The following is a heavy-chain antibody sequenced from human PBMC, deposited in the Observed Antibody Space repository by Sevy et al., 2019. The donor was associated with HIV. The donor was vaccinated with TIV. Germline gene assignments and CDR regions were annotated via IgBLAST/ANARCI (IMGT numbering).Heavy chain of an antibody. V-gene: IGHV3-23*01. J-gene: IGHJ4*02. Sequence: GGSLRLSCAASGIIFKSYVMSWVRQAPGKGLEWLSGISASGGSTYYADSVKGRFTISRDNFKSTLYLQMNILRAEDTAVYYCAGAGVGAKGSDYWGQGTLVTVSS. CDR1: GIIFKSYV. D-gene: IGHD1-26*01. CDR3: AGAGVGAKGSDY. CDR2: ISASGGST.